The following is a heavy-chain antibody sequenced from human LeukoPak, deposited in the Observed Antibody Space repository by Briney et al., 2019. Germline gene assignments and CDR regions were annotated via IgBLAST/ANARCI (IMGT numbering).Heavy chain of an antibody. Sequence: PGGSLRLSCAASGFTFSSYSMNCVRQAPGKGLEWVSSISSSSSYIYYADSVKGRFTISRDNAKNSLYLQMNSLRAEDTAVYYCAREWGYCSSTSCYGFDYWGQGTLVTVSS. CDR3: AREWGYCSSTSCYGFDY. J-gene: IGHJ4*02. CDR1: GFTFSSYS. D-gene: IGHD2-2*01. V-gene: IGHV3-21*01. CDR2: ISSSSSYI.